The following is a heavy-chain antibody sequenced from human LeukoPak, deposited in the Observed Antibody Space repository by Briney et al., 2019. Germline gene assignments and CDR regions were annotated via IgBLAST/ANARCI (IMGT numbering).Heavy chain of an antibody. Sequence: GGSLRLSCATSGFTFSNYAIHWVRQAPGKGLEWVADISFDGDNEYYADSVRGRFMIARDNSKNTLYLQMNSLRAEDTAVYYCAKDGAYCGGDCYFDAFDIWGQGTMVTVSS. D-gene: IGHD2-21*02. J-gene: IGHJ3*02. CDR3: AKDGAYCGGDCYFDAFDI. CDR1: GFTFSNYA. V-gene: IGHV3-30-3*01. CDR2: ISFDGDNE.